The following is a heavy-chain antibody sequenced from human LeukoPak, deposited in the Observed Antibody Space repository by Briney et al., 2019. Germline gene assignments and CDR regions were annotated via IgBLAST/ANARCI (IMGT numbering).Heavy chain of an antibody. D-gene: IGHD5-12*01. CDR1: GFTFSTYG. Sequence: GGSLRLSCAASGFTFSTYGMHWVRQAPGKGLDWVAVIWYDGSNIYHGDSVKGRFTVSRDNSKNTLYLQMNSLRAEDTAVYYCARGPSAYPKCFDYWGQGTLVTVSS. CDR2: IWYDGSNI. CDR3: ARGPSAYPKCFDY. J-gene: IGHJ4*02. V-gene: IGHV3-33*01.